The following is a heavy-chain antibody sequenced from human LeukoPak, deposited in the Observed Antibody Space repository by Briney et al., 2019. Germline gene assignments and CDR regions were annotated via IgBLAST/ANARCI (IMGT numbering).Heavy chain of an antibody. CDR3: AKENYDTSGSYSYYFDY. CDR2: ISADSATT. Sequence: PGGSLRLSCAASGFNFGSYSMTWVRQAPGKGLEWVSVISADSATTFYADSVKGRFTISRDNAKNTVFLQMSSLRAEDTALYYCAKENYDTSGSYSYYFDYWGQGTLVTVSS. CDR1: GFNFGSYS. D-gene: IGHD3-22*01. J-gene: IGHJ4*02. V-gene: IGHV3-23*01.